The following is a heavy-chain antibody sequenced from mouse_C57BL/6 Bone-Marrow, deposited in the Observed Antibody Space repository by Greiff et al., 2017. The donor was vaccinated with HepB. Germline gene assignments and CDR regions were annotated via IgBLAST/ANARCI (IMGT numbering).Heavy chain of an antibody. J-gene: IGHJ1*03. CDR2: IYPSDSET. D-gene: IGHD1-1*01. V-gene: IGHV1-61*01. CDR3: ARSLYYYGTLWYFDV. CDR1: GYTFTSYW. Sequence: VQLQQPGAELVRPGSSVKLSCKASGYTFTSYWMDWVKQRPGQGLEWIGNIYPSDSETHYNQKFKDKATLTVDKSSSTAYMQLSSLTSEDSAVYYCARSLYYYGTLWYFDVWGTGTTVTVSS.